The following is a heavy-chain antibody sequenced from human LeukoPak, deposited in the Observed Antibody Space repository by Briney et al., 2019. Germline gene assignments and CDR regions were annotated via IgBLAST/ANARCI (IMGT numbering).Heavy chain of an antibody. D-gene: IGHD3-16*01. CDR2: ISYDGSNK. CDR1: GFTFSSYA. J-gene: IGHJ4*02. Sequence: GGSLRLSCAASGFTFSSYAMHWVRQAPGKGLEWVAVISYDGSNKYYADSVKGRFTIFRDNSKNTLSLQMKSLRAEDTAIYYCAKEVLGYFDYWGQGNLVTVSS. V-gene: IGHV3-30-3*01. CDR3: AKEVLGYFDY.